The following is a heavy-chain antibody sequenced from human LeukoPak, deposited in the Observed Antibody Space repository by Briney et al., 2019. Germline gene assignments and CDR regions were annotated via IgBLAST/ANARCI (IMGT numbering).Heavy chain of an antibody. J-gene: IGHJ4*02. CDR2: IYYSGST. CDR1: GGSISSYY. CDR3: ARHLDPWGSSWSFDY. D-gene: IGHD6-13*01. V-gene: IGHV4-59*08. Sequence: PSETLSLTCTVSGGSISSYYWSWIRQPPGKGLEWIGYIYYSGSTNYNPSLKSRVTISVDTSKNQFSLKLSSVTAADTAVYYCARHLDPWGSSWSFDYWGQGTLVTVSS.